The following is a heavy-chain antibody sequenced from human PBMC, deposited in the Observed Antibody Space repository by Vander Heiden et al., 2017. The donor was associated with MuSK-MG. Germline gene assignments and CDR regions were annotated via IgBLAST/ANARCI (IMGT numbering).Heavy chain of an antibody. J-gene: IGHJ4*02. Sequence: RLSCAASGFTFSTSTMNWVRQAPGKGLEWVSSITSRSSIDDADSVKGRFTISRDKAKSSMYLKMNRLRVEDTAVYYCARDPGPGDSWGQGTLVTVSS. CDR2: ITSRSSI. CDR3: ARDPGPGDS. CDR1: GFTFSTST. V-gene: IGHV3-21*06.